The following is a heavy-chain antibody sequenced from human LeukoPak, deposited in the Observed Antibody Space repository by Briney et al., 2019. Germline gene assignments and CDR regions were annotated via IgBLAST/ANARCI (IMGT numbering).Heavy chain of an antibody. J-gene: IGHJ4*02. Sequence: SETLSLTCTVSGGSISSSSYYWGWIRQPPGKGLEWIGSIYYSGSTYYNPSLKSRVTISVDTSKNQFSLKLSSVTAADTAVYYCARDPVFRSTISYYFDYWGQGTLVTVSS. D-gene: IGHD5/OR15-5a*01. CDR2: IYYSGST. CDR3: ARDPVFRSTISYYFDY. V-gene: IGHV4-39*02. CDR1: GGSISSSSYY.